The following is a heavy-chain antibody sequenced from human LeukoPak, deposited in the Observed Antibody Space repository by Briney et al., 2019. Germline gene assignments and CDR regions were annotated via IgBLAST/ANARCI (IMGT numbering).Heavy chain of an antibody. CDR2: IYYAGST. V-gene: IGHV4-39*07. CDR1: GGSISNYY. J-gene: IGHJ4*02. D-gene: IGHD7-27*01. Sequence: KPSETLFLTCTVSGGSISNYYWSWIRVPPGKGLEWIGSIYYAGSTYYNPSLKSRVTISLEMSKHQFSLNLTSVTAADTAVYYCASNTGTVFDYWGQGALVNVSS. CDR3: ASNTGTVFDY.